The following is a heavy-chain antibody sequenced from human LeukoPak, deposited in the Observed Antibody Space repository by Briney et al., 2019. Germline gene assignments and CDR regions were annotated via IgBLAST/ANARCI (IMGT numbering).Heavy chain of an antibody. CDR2: IYHSGST. V-gene: IGHV4-4*02. Sequence: SETLSLTCAVSGGSISSPNWWSWVRQPPGKGLEWIGEIYHSGSTNYNPSLKSRVTISVDKSKNQFSLRLTSVTAADTAVYLCARGGNSGTNSGYPFDYWGQGTLVTVSS. J-gene: IGHJ4*02. CDR3: ARGGNSGTNSGYPFDY. CDR1: GGSISSPNW. D-gene: IGHD1-26*01.